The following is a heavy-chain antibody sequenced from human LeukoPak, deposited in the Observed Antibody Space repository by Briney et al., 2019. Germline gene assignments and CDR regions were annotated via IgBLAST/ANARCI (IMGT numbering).Heavy chain of an antibody. CDR2: IRSDGNEK. V-gene: IGHV3-30*02. D-gene: IGHD2-15*01. J-gene: IGHJ4*02. Sequence: RGSLRLSCAASGFTFSTYGMHWVRQAPGKGLEWVTFIRSDGNEKYYADSVKGRFTISRDNSKSTLYLQMNSLRAEDTAVYYCAQERDRRGYFDYWGQGTLVTVSS. CDR1: GFTFSTYG. CDR3: AQERDRRGYFDY.